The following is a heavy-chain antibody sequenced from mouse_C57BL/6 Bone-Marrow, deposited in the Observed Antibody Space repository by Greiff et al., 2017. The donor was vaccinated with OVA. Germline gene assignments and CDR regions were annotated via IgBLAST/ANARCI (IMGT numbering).Heavy chain of an antibody. Sequence: QVQLQQPGAELVKPGASVKLSCKASGYTFTSYWMHWVKQTPVHGLEWIGAIDPETGGTAYNQKFKGKAILTADKSSSTAYMELRSLTSEDSAVYYCTRYEYYGSSYWYFDVWGTGTTVTVSS. V-gene: IGHV1-15*01. CDR1: GYTFTSYW. J-gene: IGHJ1*03. CDR2: IDPETGGT. CDR3: TRYEYYGSSYWYFDV. D-gene: IGHD1-1*01.